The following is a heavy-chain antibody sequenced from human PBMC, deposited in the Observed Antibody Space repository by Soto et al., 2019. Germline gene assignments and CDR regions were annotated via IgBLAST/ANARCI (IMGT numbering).Heavy chain of an antibody. Sequence: GASVKVSCKASGYSFSSHDINWVRQVTGQGLEWMGWINPNNGDTGYAQKFQGRVTMTRSTSISTAYMELKNLRPEDTAVYFCARVTEDCTATICHVAGYNWFDPWGQGTLVTVSS. CDR3: ARVTEDCTATICHVAGYNWFDP. J-gene: IGHJ5*02. CDR2: INPNNGDT. D-gene: IGHD2-8*02. CDR1: GYSFSSHD. V-gene: IGHV1-8*01.